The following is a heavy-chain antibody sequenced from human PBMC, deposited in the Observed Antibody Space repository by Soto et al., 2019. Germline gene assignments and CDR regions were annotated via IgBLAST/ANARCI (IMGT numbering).Heavy chain of an antibody. CDR2: INHSGST. CDR1: RVSFDAYY. CDR3: ARGSRRGFGY. D-gene: IGHD3-16*01. Sequence: PSGTLSLTGAVQRVSFDAYYWGWIRLPPGKGLEWIGEINHSGSTTYNPSLMSRVTISVDTFKNQFSLMLNAVTAADTVVYACARGSRRGFGYWGKGTVVTVSS. J-gene: IGHJ4*02. V-gene: IGHV4-34*01.